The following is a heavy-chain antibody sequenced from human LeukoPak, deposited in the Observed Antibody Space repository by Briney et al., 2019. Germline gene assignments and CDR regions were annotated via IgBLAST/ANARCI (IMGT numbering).Heavy chain of an antibody. D-gene: IGHD5/OR15-5a*01. CDR2: INPDSGDT. J-gene: IGHJ5*02. CDR3: ATEALSATSWFDP. Sequence: ASVKVSCKASGDTFSDYYLHWVRLAPGQGLEWMGWINPDSGDTFCAQKFQGRVTMTRDASITTAYMELTTLRSDDTAVYYCATEALSATSWFDPWGQGTLVTVSS. V-gene: IGHV1-2*02. CDR1: GDTFSDYY.